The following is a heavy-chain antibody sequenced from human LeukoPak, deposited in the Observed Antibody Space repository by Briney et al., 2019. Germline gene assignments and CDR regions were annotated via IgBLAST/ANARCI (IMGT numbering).Heavy chain of an antibody. CDR2: VAHKGPTVYSPTLNR. V-gene: IGHV4-34*01. CDR3: ARSDPRGGQWLVDLSGTNWFDP. J-gene: IGHJ5*02. Sequence: SETLSLTCAVYGAALSEYYWSWIRQSPGKGLEWIGEVAHKGPTVYSPTLNRKYNPSFKSRVTMSVDPSKNQFSLKLTSVTPEDTALYYCARSDPRGGQWLVDLSGTNWFDPWGQGTLVTVSS. D-gene: IGHD6-19*01. CDR1: GAALSEYY.